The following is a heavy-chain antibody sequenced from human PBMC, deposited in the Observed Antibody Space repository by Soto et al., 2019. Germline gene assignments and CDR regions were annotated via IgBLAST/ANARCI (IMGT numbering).Heavy chain of an antibody. D-gene: IGHD6-13*01. CDR2: IDHSGST. CDR3: ARGVAAAGTEWFDP. Sequence: QVQLQESGPGLVKPSGTLSLTCAVSGGSSSSSNWWRWVRQPPGTGLEWTGEIDHSGSTNYNPSLKSRVTISVDKAKNQFSLKLSSVTAADTAVYYCARGVAAAGTEWFDPWGQGTLVTVSS. CDR1: GGSSSSSNW. V-gene: IGHV4-4*02. J-gene: IGHJ5*02.